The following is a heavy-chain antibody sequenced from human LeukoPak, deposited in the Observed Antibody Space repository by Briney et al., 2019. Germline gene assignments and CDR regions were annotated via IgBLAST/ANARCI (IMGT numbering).Heavy chain of an antibody. V-gene: IGHV1-2*02. CDR2: ITPGGGT. D-gene: IGHD3-22*01. CDR3: ARDTCLRYYDSSGYYRCNWFDP. J-gene: IGHJ5*02. Sequence: ASVKVSCKASGFTFTTYAIHWVRQAPGQGLEWMGWITPGGGTNYPQKFQGRVTMTRDTSISTAYMELSRLRSDDTAVYYCARDTCLRYYDSSGYYRCNWFDPWGQGTLVTVSS. CDR1: GFTFTTYA.